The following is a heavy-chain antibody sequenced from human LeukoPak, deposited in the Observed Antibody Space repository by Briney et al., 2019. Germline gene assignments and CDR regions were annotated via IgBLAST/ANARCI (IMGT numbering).Heavy chain of an antibody. Sequence: KPGGSLRLSCAASGFTFSRYWMSWVRQAPGKGREWVSSIRSSTTYVYYADSVKGRFTISRDNAKNSLYLQMNSLRAEDTAVYYCARDSLTMIVGRQKRGLDYWGQGTLVTVSS. V-gene: IGHV3-21*01. CDR1: GFTFSRYW. CDR3: ARDSLTMIVGRQKRGLDY. D-gene: IGHD3-22*01. J-gene: IGHJ4*02. CDR2: IRSSTTYV.